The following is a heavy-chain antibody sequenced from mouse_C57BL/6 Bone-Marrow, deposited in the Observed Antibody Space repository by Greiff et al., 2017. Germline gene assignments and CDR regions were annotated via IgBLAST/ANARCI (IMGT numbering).Heavy chain of an antibody. V-gene: IGHV1-20*01. CDR3: ARRRYFDY. CDR2: INPYNGDT. J-gene: IGHJ2*01. CDR1: GYSFTGYF. Sequence: VQLQQSGPELVKPGDSVKISCTASGYSFTGYFMNWVMQSHGKSLEWIGRINPYNGDTFYNQKFKGKATLTVDKSSSTAHMELRSLTSEDAAVYYCARRRYFDYWGQGTTLTVSS.